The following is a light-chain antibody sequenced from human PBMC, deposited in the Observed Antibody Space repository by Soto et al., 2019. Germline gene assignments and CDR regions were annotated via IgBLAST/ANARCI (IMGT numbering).Light chain of an antibody. J-gene: IGLJ2*01. CDR3: SSSARTSTLL. Sequence: QSALTQPASVSGSPGQSITISCTGTSSDVGAYNYVSWYQQYPGKATKLIIYDVSNRPSGVSDRFSAYKSANTASLTISGLQAEDEAQYYCSSSARTSTLLFGGGTKLTVL. CDR2: DVS. V-gene: IGLV2-14*03. CDR1: SSDVGAYNY.